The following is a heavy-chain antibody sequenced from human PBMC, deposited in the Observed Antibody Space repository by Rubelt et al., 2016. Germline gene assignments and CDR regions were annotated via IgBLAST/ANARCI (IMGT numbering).Heavy chain of an antibody. D-gene: IGHD7-27*01. CDR2: IWYDGSNK. CDR3: VRDRNWGWFDP. J-gene: IGHJ5*02. CDR1: GFTFSSCG. V-gene: IGHV3-33*01. Sequence: GGGVVQPGRSLRLSCAASGFTFSSCGMHWFRQAPGKGLEWVAVIWYDGSNKYYADSVKGRFTISRDNSKNTLYLQMNSLTAEDTAVYYCVRDRNWGWFDPWGQGTLVTVSS.